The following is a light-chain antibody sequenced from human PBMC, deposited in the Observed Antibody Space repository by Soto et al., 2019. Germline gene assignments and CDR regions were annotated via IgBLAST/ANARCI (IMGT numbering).Light chain of an antibody. J-gene: IGKJ2*01. CDR3: QQYGNSPFT. V-gene: IGKV3-20*01. Sequence: EIVLTQSPGTLSLSPGGRATLSCRASQSVSSNSLAWHQHKPGQAPRILIFGASNRATGIPDRFSGSGSGTDFTLTISRQEPEDFAVYYCQQYGNSPFTFGQGTKVEIK. CDR1: QSVSSNS. CDR2: GAS.